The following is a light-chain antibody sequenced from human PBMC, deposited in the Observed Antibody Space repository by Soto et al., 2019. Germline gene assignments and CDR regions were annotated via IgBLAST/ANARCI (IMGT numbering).Light chain of an antibody. V-gene: IGKV3-15*01. Sequence: EIVMTQSPATLSVSPGERATLSCRASQSVSINLAWYQQKPGQAPRLLIYGASTRATGIPARVSGSGSGTEITLTIISLQSEDFAVYYCQQYNNWPPYTFGQGTKLEIK. CDR2: GAS. CDR1: QSVSIN. J-gene: IGKJ2*01. CDR3: QQYNNWPPYT.